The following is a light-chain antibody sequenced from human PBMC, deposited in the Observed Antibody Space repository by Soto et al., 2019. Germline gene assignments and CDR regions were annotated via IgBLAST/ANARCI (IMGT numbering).Light chain of an antibody. CDR3: QHYNTYPIT. J-gene: IGKJ5*01. Sequence: DIQMTQSPSSLSVFVGDRVTITCRSSQAIGNYVAWFQQKPGKAPKSLIYAGSILRSGVPSKFSGSGSGTDFTLNISNLQPEDAATYYCQHYNTYPITFGQGTRLEI. CDR2: AGS. CDR1: QAIGNY. V-gene: IGKV1-16*02.